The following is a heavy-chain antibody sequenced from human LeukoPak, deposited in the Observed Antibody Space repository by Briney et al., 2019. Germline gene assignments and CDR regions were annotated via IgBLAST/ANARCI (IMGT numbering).Heavy chain of an antibody. CDR2: IKQGGSEK. V-gene: IGHV3-7*01. CDR1: GFTFSSYW. CDR3: ATYYDFWSGYYQDFDY. D-gene: IGHD3-3*01. J-gene: IGHJ4*02. Sequence: GGSLRLSCAASGFTFSSYWMSWVRQAPGKGLEWVANIKQGGSEKYYVDSVKGRFTISRDNAKNSLYLQMNSLRAEDTAVYYCATYYDFWSGYYQDFDYWGQGTLVTVSS.